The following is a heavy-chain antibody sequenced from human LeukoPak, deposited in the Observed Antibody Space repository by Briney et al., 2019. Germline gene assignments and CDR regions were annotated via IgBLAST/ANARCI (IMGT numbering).Heavy chain of an antibody. CDR3: AREAAYSSSWFSWFDP. J-gene: IGHJ5*02. CDR1: GYTFTSYG. D-gene: IGHD6-13*01. V-gene: IGHV1-18*01. Sequence: ASVKVSCKASGYTFTSYGISLVRQAPGQGREWMGWISAYNGNTNYAQKLQGRVNMTTDTCKSTAYMELRSLRSDDTSVYYCAREAAYSSSWFSWFDPWGQGTLVTVSS. CDR2: ISAYNGNT.